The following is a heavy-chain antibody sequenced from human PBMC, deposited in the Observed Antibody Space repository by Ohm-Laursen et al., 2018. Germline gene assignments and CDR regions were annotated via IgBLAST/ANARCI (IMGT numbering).Heavy chain of an antibody. D-gene: IGHD3-3*01. J-gene: IGHJ6*02. CDR1: GFTFTTHA. V-gene: IGHV3-23*01. CDR3: AKGLRFLELPVDYHFYSMDV. CDR2: ISGSGGST. Sequence: SLRPSCAASGFTFTTHAMNWVRQAPGKGLEWVSAISGSGGSTYFADSVKGRFTISRDNSKNTLFLQMNSLRAEDTAIYYCAKGLRFLELPVDYHFYSMDVWGQGTTVTVSS.